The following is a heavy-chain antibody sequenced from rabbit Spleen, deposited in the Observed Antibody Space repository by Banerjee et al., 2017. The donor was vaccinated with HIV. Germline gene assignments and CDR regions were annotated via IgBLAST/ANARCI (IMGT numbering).Heavy chain of an antibody. J-gene: IGHJ6*01. CDR2: IYAGSTGTI. Sequence: QEQLKESGGGLVQPGGSLKLSCKASGFSLSSYYMNWVRQAPGKGLEWIGTIYAGSTGTIDYASWAKGRFTISKTSSTTVTLQMTSLTAADTATYFCARGINSDDSLDLWGPGTLVTVS. D-gene: IGHD6-1*01. CDR3: ARGINSDDSLDL. CDR1: GFSLSSYYM. V-gene: IGHV1S45*01.